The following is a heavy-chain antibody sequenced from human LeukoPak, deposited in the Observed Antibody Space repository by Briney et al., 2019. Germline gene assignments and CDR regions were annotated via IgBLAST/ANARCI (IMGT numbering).Heavy chain of an antibody. V-gene: IGHV1-46*01. CDR3: AREVVDDYGGPRGGHYYYGMDV. J-gene: IGHJ6*02. CDR1: GYTXTSYY. Sequence: ASVKVSCKASGYTXTSYYMHGVRQAPGQGLEWMGIINPSGGSTSYAQKFQGRVTMTRDTSTSTVYMELSSLRSEDTAVYYCAREVVDDYGGPRGGHYYYGMDVWGQGTTVTVSS. D-gene: IGHD4-23*01. CDR2: INPSGGST.